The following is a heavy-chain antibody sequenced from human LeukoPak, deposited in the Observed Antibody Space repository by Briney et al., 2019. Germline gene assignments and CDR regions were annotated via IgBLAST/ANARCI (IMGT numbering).Heavy chain of an antibody. CDR3: ARNGLVYDFWSGSIIRDGRAFDI. V-gene: IGHV1-69*05. D-gene: IGHD3-3*01. Sequence: SAKVSCKASGGTFSSYAISWVRQAPGQGLEWMGGIIPIFGTANYAQKFQGRVTITTDESTSTAYMELSSLRSEDTAVYYCARNGLVYDFWSGSIIRDGRAFDIWGQGTMVTVSS. CDR2: IIPIFGTA. J-gene: IGHJ3*02. CDR1: GGTFSSYA.